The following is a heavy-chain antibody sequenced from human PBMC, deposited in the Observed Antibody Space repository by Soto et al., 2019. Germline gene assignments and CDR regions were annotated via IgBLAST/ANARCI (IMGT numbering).Heavy chain of an antibody. Sequence: PSETLSLTCAVYGGSFSGYYWSWIRQPPGKGLEWIGEINHSGSTNYNPSLKSRVTISVDTSKNQFSLKLSSVTAADTAVYYCASLGPHWGRNYYYGMDVWGQGPTVT. D-gene: IGHD7-27*01. J-gene: IGHJ6*02. CDR2: INHSGST. V-gene: IGHV4-34*01. CDR3: ASLGPHWGRNYYYGMDV. CDR1: GGSFSGYY.